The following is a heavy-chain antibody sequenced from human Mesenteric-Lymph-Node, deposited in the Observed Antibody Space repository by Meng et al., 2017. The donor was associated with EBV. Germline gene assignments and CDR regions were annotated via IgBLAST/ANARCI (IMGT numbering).Heavy chain of an antibody. D-gene: IGHD3-10*01. CDR2: IYDSATT. V-gene: IGHV4-30-4*01. Sequence: QVQLQESGPGLVKPSPXXXXXCXVSGGSFSSGIYYWSWLRQPPGKGLEWIGSIYDSATTYYNPSLKSRVTISLDTSKNQFSLKLTSLTAADTAVYYCARGLPHYASGSPFDYWGQGTLGTVSS. CDR1: GGSFSSGIYY. CDR3: ARGLPHYASGSPFDY. J-gene: IGHJ4*02.